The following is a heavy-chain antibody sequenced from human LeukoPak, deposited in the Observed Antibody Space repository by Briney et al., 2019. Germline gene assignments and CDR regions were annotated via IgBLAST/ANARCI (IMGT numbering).Heavy chain of an antibody. Sequence: SETLSLTCTVSNDSFSNHFWSWIRQPPGKGLEWIGYISYRGSANYDPSLKSRVTISVDTSKNQFSLNLSSVTAADTAVYYCASGVAVDPDTFDIWGLGTLVTVSS. CDR3: ASGVAVDPDTFDI. V-gene: IGHV4-59*08. CDR2: ISYRGSA. J-gene: IGHJ3*02. CDR1: NDSFSNHF. D-gene: IGHD6-19*01.